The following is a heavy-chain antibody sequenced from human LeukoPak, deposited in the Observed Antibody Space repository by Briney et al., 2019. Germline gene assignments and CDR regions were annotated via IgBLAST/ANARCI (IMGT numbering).Heavy chain of an antibody. J-gene: IGHJ4*02. CDR1: GGSISSSSYY. CDR2: IYYSGST. V-gene: IGHV4-39*01. D-gene: IGHD2-2*01. Sequence: SETLSLTCTVSGGSISSSSYYWGWIRQPPGKGLEWIGRIYYSGSTYYNPSLKSRVTISVDTSKNQFSLKLSSVTAADTAVYYCARHYLWYGREFVVVPAASLFDYWGQGTLVTVSS. CDR3: ARHYLWYGREFVVVPAASLFDY.